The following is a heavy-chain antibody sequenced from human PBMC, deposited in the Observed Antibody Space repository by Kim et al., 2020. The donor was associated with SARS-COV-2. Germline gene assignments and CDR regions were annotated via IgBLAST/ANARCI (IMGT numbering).Heavy chain of an antibody. Sequence: GGSLRLSCSASGFTFSSYAMHWVRQAPGKGLEYVSAISSNGGSTYYADSVKGRFTISRDNSKNTLYLQMSSLRAEDTAVYYCVKDLVRDLDYPPYWYFDLWGRGTLVTVSS. CDR3: VKDLVRDLDYPPYWYFDL. CDR2: ISSNGGST. J-gene: IGHJ2*01. D-gene: IGHD3-16*01. CDR1: GFTFSSYA. V-gene: IGHV3-64D*09.